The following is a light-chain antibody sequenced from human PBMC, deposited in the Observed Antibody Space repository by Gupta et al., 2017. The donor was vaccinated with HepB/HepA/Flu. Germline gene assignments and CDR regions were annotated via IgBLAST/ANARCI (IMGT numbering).Light chain of an antibody. J-gene: IGKJ4*01. V-gene: IGKV1-39*01. CDR3: QQSYGAPT. CDR1: QSISIY. Sequence: DIQMTQSPSSLSASVGDRLTIHCRASQSISIYLSWYQQKPGKAPNLLIYAASNLQSGVPSRFSGSGSGTDFTLTISSLQPEDFATYYCQQSYGAPTFGGGTKVEIK. CDR2: AAS.